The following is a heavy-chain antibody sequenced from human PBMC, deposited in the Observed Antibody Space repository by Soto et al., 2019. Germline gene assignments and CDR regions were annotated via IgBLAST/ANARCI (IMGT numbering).Heavy chain of an antibody. CDR3: ARVGITKVPASYYYRMDV. D-gene: IGHD2-8*01. CDR1: GGTFSSYA. V-gene: IGHV1-69*11. J-gene: IGHJ6*02. Sequence: APAKVSCKPSGGTFSSYAMSWVRQPPGQGLEWMGRIIHFLGTANYAQKLAGRVTITADESTSTAYMELNSLRSEATAVYYCARVGITKVPASYYYRMDVWGRGTTVTVSS. CDR2: IIHFLGTA.